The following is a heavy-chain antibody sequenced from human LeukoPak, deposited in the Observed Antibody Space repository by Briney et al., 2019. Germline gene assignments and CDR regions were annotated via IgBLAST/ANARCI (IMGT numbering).Heavy chain of an antibody. J-gene: IGHJ3*02. V-gene: IGHV1-8*01. D-gene: IGHD6-6*01. Sequence: ASVKVSCKASGYTFTSYDINWVRQATGQGLEWMGWMNPNSGNTGYAQKFQGRVTMTRNTSISTAYMELSSLRSEDTAVYYCARDHGGYSSSSDAFDIWGQGTMVTVSS. CDR2: MNPNSGNT. CDR1: GYTFTSYD. CDR3: ARDHGGYSSSSDAFDI.